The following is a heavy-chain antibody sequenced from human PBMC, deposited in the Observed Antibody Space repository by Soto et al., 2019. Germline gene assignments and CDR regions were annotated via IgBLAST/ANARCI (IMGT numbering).Heavy chain of an antibody. CDR2: MNPNSGNT. CDR3: ARPRSGSYYYGMDV. Sequence: QVQLVQSGAEVKKPGASVKVSCKASGYTFTSYDINWVRXATGQGLEWMGWMNPNSGNTGYAQKFQGRVTMTRNTSIITAYMELSSLRSEDTAVYYCARPRSGSYYYGMDVWGQGTAVTVSS. V-gene: IGHV1-8*01. J-gene: IGHJ6*02. CDR1: GYTFTSYD. D-gene: IGHD3-3*01.